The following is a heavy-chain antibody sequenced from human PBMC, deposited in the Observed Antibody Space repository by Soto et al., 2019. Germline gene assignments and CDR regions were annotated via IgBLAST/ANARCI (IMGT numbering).Heavy chain of an antibody. CDR1: GYSFNSYW. Sequence: EVQLVQSGAEVKKPGESLRISCKGSGYSFNSYWISWVRQMPGKGLEWMGRIDPSDSYTKYSPSFQGHVTMSADKSISTDDVQWSHLKASDTAMYYCAILRYVYGDYLWFDPWGQGTLVTVSS. CDR2: IDPSDSYT. CDR3: AILRYVYGDYLWFDP. D-gene: IGHD4-17*01. V-gene: IGHV5-10-1*03. J-gene: IGHJ5*02.